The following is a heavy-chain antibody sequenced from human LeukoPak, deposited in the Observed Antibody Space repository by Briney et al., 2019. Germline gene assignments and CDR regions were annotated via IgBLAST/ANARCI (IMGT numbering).Heavy chain of an antibody. CDR2: ISSSTSYI. CDR1: GFTFSSYS. J-gene: IGHJ4*02. Sequence: GGSLRLSCAASGFTFSSYSMNWIRQAPGKGLEWVSSISSSTSYIYYADSVKGRFTISKDNAKNSLYLQMNSLRAEDTAVYYCARAGGSTVSHSDYWGQGALVTVSS. CDR3: ARAGGSTVSHSDY. D-gene: IGHD4-17*01. V-gene: IGHV3-21*01.